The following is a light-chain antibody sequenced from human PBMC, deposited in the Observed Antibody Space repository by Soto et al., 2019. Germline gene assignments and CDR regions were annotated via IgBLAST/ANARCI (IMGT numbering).Light chain of an antibody. J-gene: IGLJ2*01. CDR1: SSNIGAGYD. CDR2: GNI. CDR3: QSYDTSLSVVI. V-gene: IGLV1-40*01. Sequence: QSVLTQPPSVSGAPGQRVTISCTGSSSNIGAGYDVHWYQQLPGTAPKLLIYGNINRPSGVPDRFSGSKSGTSASLAITGLQAEDEADYYCQSYDTSLSVVIFGGGTKLTV.